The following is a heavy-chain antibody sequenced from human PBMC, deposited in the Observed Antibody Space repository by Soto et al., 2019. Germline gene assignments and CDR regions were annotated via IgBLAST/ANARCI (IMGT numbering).Heavy chain of an antibody. CDR2: IWYAGSNK. D-gene: IGHD3-16*01. J-gene: IGHJ6*02. CDR1: GFTFSSYG. V-gene: IGHV3-33*01. Sequence: QVQLVESGGGVVQPGRSLRLSCAASGFTFSSYGMHWVRQAPGKGLEWVAVIWYAGSNKYYADSVKGRFTISRDNSKITLYLLMNSLIAEDTVVYYCAREVRRTFGGVVRLSYYGMDVWGQGTTVTVSS. CDR3: AREVRRTFGGVVRLSYYGMDV.